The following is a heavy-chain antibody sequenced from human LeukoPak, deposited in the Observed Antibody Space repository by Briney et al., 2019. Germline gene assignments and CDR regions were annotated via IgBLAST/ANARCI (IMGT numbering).Heavy chain of an antibody. CDR1: GFTFTSSA. J-gene: IGHJ5*02. V-gene: IGHV1-58*02. D-gene: IGHD3-22*01. Sequence: ASVKVSCKASGFTFTSSAMQWVRQARGQRLEWIGWIVVGSGNTNYAQKFQERVTITRDMSTSTAYMELSSLRSEDTAVYYLAARYYYDSRGYYSSWAPPRGWFDPWGQGTLVTVSS. CDR3: AARYYYDSRGYYSSWAPPRGWFDP. CDR2: IVVGSGNT.